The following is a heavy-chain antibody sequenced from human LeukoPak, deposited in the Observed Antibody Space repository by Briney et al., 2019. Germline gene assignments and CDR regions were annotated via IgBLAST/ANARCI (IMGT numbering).Heavy chain of an antibody. J-gene: IGHJ4*02. D-gene: IGHD1-26*01. CDR3: VKGDSGSYLFASTDSFDY. CDR1: GFTFSSYA. CDR2: ISGSGGST. Sequence: GGSLRLSCAASGFTFSSYAMSWVRQAPGKGLEWVSAISGSGGSTYYADSVKGRFTISRDNSKNTLYLQMNSLRAEDTAVYYCVKGDSGSYLFASTDSFDYWGQGTLVTVSS. V-gene: IGHV3-23*01.